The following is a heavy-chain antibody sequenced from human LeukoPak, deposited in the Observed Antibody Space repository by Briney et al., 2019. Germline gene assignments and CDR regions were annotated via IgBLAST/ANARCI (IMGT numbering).Heavy chain of an antibody. CDR3: ARVFNYGTLFNWFDP. D-gene: IGHD3-16*01. CDR1: GFTFSTYA. CDR2: ISYDGSNK. V-gene: IGHV3-30*04. Sequence: GGSLRLSCAASGFTFSTYAMHWVRQAPGKGLEWVAVISYDGSNKYYADSVKGRFTISRDNSKNTLYLQMDSLRPEDTAVYYCARVFNYGTLFNWFDPWGQGTLVTVSS. J-gene: IGHJ5*02.